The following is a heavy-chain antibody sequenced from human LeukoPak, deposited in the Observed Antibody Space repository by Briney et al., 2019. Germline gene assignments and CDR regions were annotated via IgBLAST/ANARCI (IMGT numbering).Heavy chain of an antibody. CDR2: IFYSGST. Sequence: PSETLSLTCTVSGGSISTSNYYWGWIRQPPGKGLEWIGNIFYSGSTYYSPSLKSRVTISLDTSKNQFSLKLSSVTAADTAVYYCARDRGLPSTPNWFDPWGQGTLVTVSS. CDR3: ARDRGLPSTPNWFDP. J-gene: IGHJ5*02. V-gene: IGHV4-39*07. D-gene: IGHD1-26*01. CDR1: GGSISTSNYY.